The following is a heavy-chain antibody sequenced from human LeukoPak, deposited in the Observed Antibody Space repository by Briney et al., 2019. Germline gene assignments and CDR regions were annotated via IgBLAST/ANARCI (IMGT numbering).Heavy chain of an antibody. CDR3: ARRYCSGGSCYLFDY. V-gene: IGHV3-23*01. CDR2: ISGSGGST. D-gene: IGHD2-15*01. Sequence: PGGSLRLSCAASGFTFSSYVMSWVRQAPGKGLEWVSGISGSGGSTYYADSVKGRFTISRDNSKSTLYLQMNSLRAEDTAVYYCARRYCSGGSCYLFDYWGQGTLVTVSS. J-gene: IGHJ4*02. CDR1: GFTFSSYV.